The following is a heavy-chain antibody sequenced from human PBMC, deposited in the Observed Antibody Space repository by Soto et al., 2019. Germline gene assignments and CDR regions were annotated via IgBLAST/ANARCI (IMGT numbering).Heavy chain of an antibody. CDR2: ISDYNGDT. V-gene: IGHV1-18*04. CDR1: RYTFTSHG. CDR3: ARTHWQLDDLGGFDL. D-gene: IGHD6-13*01. J-gene: IGHJ4*02. Sequence: ASVTVSCKTSRYTFTSHGISWVRWAPAREVEWMSWISDYNGDTNYAQTVQDRVSMTTDTSTDNASLELSSVSFADTAIYFCARTHWQLDDLGGFDLWGQGTLVTVSS.